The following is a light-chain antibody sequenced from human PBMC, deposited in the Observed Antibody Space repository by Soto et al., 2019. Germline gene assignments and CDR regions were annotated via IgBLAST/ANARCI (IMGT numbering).Light chain of an antibody. CDR3: LKYGSSPGWT. CDR2: AAS. J-gene: IGKJ1*01. CDR1: QTVDSNF. Sequence: DIVLTQSPGTLSLSPGERATLSCRASQTVDSNFLAWYQQKPGQAHRLLIYAASTRATGIPDRFSGSGSGTDFTLTIGRLDPEDFAVYYCLKYGSSPGWTFGPGTKVEIK. V-gene: IGKV3-20*01.